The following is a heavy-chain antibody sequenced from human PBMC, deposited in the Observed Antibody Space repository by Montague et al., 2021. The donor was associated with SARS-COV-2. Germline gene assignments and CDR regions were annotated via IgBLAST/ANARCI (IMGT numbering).Heavy chain of an antibody. V-gene: IGHV3-30*04. CDR1: GFYFSYA. D-gene: IGHD2-2*01. CDR2: ISNDGSNK. CDR3: ARESASFYDGGYFDY. J-gene: IGHJ4*02. Sequence: SLRLSCAASGFYFSYAMHWVRQAPGKGLEWVALISNDGSNKHYADSVKGRFTVSRDNSKNMLYLQMNSLRAEDTAVYYCARESASFYDGGYFDYWGPGTLVTVSS.